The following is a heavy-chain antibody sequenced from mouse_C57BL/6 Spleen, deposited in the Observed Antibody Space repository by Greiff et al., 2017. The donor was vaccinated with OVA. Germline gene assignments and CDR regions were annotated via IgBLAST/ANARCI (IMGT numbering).Heavy chain of an antibody. CDR3: AREGLLLGAFDY. CDR1: GFTFSDYG. V-gene: IGHV5-17*01. D-gene: IGHD2-1*01. J-gene: IGHJ2*01. Sequence: EVKLMESGGGLVKPGGSLKLSCAASGFTFSDYGMHWVRQAPEKGLEWVAYISSGSSTIYYADTVKGRFTISRDNAKNTLFLQMTSLRSEDTAMYYCAREGLLLGAFDYWGQGTTLTVSS. CDR2: ISSGSSTI.